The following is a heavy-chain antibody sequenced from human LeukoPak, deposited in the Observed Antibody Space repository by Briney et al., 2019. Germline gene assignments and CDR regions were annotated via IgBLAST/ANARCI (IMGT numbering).Heavy chain of an antibody. Sequence: AGGSLRLSCAASGFTFSSYAMSWVRQAPGKGLEWVSLISGDGGSTYYADSVKGRFTISRDNSKNSLYLQMNSLRTEDTALYYCAKGVGYYDSSGLIDYWGQGTLVTVSS. CDR2: ISGDGGST. CDR1: GFTFSSYA. D-gene: IGHD3-22*01. J-gene: IGHJ4*02. CDR3: AKGVGYYDSSGLIDY. V-gene: IGHV3-43*02.